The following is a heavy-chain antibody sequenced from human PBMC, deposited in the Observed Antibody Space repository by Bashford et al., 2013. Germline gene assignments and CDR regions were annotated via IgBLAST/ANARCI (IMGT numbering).Heavy chain of an antibody. CDR2: IYYSGST. Sequence: WIRQPPGKGLEWIGYIYYSGSTYYNPSLKSRVTISVDTSKNQFSLKLSSVTAADTAVYYCARGGPDWYFDLWGRGTLVTVSS. CDR3: ARGGPDWYFDL. D-gene: IGHD6-25*01. V-gene: IGHV4-31*02. J-gene: IGHJ2*01.